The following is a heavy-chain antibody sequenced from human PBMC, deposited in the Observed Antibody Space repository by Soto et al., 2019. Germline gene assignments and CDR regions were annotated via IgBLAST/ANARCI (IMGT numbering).Heavy chain of an antibody. Sequence: EASVKVSCKASGYTFTGYYMHWVRQAPGQGLEWMGWINPNSGGTNYAQKFQGWVTMTRDTSISTAYVELSRLRSDDTAVYYCARDGQFYYYYGMDVWGQGTTVTVSS. CDR2: INPNSGGT. V-gene: IGHV1-2*04. CDR1: GYTFTGYY. CDR3: ARDGQFYYYYGMDV. J-gene: IGHJ6*02.